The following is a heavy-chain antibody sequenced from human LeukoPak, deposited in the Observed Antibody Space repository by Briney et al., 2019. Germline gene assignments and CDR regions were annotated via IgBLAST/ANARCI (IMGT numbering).Heavy chain of an antibody. D-gene: IGHD3-3*01. Sequence: PGGSLRLSCAASGFIFSDYYMSWIREAPGKGLEWVSYISSRGSTISYADSVTGRFTISRDNAKNSLYLQMNSLRAEDTAVYYCARVLWGLSDFRSGYYRGIYFDFWGQGTLVTVSS. CDR3: ARVLWGLSDFRSGYYRGIYFDF. J-gene: IGHJ4*02. CDR1: GFIFSDYY. V-gene: IGHV3-11*04. CDR2: ISSRGSTI.